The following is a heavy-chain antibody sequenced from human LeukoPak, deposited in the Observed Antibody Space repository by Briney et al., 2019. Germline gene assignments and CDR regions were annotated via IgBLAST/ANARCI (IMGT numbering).Heavy chain of an antibody. V-gene: IGHV4-59*01. CDR3: ARDQVDHDAFDI. Sequence: SETLSLTCTVSGGSISSYYWSWIRQPPGKGLEWIGYIYYSGSTNYNPSLKSRVTISVDTSKNQFSLKLSSVTAADTAVYYCARDQVDHDAFDIWGQGTTVTVSS. J-gene: IGHJ3*02. CDR1: GGSISSYY. CDR2: IYYSGST.